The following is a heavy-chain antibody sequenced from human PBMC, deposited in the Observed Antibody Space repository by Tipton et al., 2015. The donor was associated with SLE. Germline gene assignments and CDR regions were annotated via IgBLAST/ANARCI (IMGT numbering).Heavy chain of an antibody. J-gene: IGHJ5*02. CDR2: MFYSEST. V-gene: IGHV4-39*01. CDR3: VRQPTEGWFDP. Sequence: LRLSCPVSGDSISISTYSWGWIRQPPGKGLEWIGSMFYSESTYYNSSLKSRVTISVDTSKNQFSLKLSSVTAADTSVYYCVRQPTEGWFDPWGQGTLVTVSS. CDR1: GDSISISTYS.